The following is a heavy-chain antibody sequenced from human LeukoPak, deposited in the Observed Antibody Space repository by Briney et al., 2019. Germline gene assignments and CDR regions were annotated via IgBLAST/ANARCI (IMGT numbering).Heavy chain of an antibody. J-gene: IGHJ3*02. CDR2: IIPIFGTA. CDR3: ASGEGGAAFDI. CDR1: GGTFSSYA. V-gene: IGHV1-69*01. Sequence: ASVKVSCKASGGTFSSYAISWVRQAPGQGLEWMGGIIPIFGTANYAQKFQGRVTITADESTSKAYMELSSLRSEDTAVYYRASGEGGAAFDIWGQGTMVTVSS. D-gene: IGHD3-10*01.